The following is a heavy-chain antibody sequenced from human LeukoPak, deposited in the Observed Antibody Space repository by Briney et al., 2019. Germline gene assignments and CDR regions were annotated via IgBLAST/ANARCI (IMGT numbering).Heavy chain of an antibody. D-gene: IGHD2-2*02. J-gene: IGHJ4*02. V-gene: IGHV3-23*01. CDR2: ISGSGGST. Sequence: GGSLRLSCAASGFTFSSYAMSWVRQAPGKGLEWVSAISGSGGSTYYADSVKGRFTISRDNSKNSLYLQMNSLRAEDTAVYYCARDVGLLYPSFDYWGQGTLVTVSS. CDR1: GFTFSSYA. CDR3: ARDVGLLYPSFDY.